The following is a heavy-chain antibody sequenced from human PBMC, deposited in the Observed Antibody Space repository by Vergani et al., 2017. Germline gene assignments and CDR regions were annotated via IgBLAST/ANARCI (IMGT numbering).Heavy chain of an antibody. CDR3: ARGSSSGPEDGYNSLGI. V-gene: IGHV4-59*01. J-gene: IGHJ3*02. Sequence: QVQLQESGPGLVKPSETLSLTCTVSGGSISSYYWSWIRQPPGKGLEWIGYSYYSGSTNYNPPLKSRVTISVDTSKNQFSLKLSSVTAADTAVYYCARGSSSGPEDGYNSLGIWGQGTMVTVSS. CDR2: SYYSGST. CDR1: GGSISSYY. D-gene: IGHD5-24*01.